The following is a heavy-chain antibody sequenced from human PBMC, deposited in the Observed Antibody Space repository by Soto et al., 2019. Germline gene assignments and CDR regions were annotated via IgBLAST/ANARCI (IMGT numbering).Heavy chain of an antibody. Sequence: PSETLSLTCTFSGVSVSSGSYYWSWIRQPPGKGLEWIGYIYYSGSTNYNPSLKSRVTISVDTSKNQFSLKLSSVTAADTAVYYCARRLTGDWFEPLGQGTLVTVSS. CDR1: GVSVSSGSYY. J-gene: IGHJ5*02. CDR3: ARRLTGDWFEP. CDR2: IYYSGST. V-gene: IGHV4-61*01. D-gene: IGHD7-27*01.